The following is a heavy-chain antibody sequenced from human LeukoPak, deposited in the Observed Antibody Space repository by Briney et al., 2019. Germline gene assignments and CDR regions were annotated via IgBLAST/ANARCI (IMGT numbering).Heavy chain of an antibody. J-gene: IGHJ2*01. CDR1: GDSVSSNSVT. D-gene: IGHD5-18*01. CDR3: TRAGSYGYYWYFDL. CDR2: TYYRSKWYN. Sequence: SQTLSLTCAISGDSVSSNSVTWNWIRQSPSRGLEWLGRTYYRSKWYNDYAVSVKSRITINPDTSKNQFSLQLNSVTPEGTAVYYCTRAGSYGYYWYFDLWGRGTLVTVSS. V-gene: IGHV6-1*01.